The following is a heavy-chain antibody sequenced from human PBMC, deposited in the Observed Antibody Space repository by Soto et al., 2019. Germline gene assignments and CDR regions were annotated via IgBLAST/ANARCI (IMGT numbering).Heavy chain of an antibody. J-gene: IGHJ4*02. V-gene: IGHV1-46*01. Sequence: ASVKVSCKASGYTFTNYYMYWVRQAPGQGLEWMGIINPSAGSSSYAQRFQGRVTMTWDTSTTTVYMELSSLRSEDTAVYYCARVRGYTTTHYLDYWGKGTLVTVS. CDR1: GYTFTNYY. CDR3: ARVRGYTTTHYLDY. CDR2: INPSAGSS. D-gene: IGHD2-2*02.